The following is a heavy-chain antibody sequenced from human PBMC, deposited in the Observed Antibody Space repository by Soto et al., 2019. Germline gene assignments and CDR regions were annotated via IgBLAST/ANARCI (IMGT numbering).Heavy chain of an antibody. J-gene: IGHJ4*02. D-gene: IGHD3-9*01. CDR1: GGSFSGYY. CDR3: ARGRRGLVRFDY. Sequence: QVQLQQWGAGLLKPSETLSLTCAVYGGSFSGYYWSWIRHPPGKGLEWIGEINHSGSTNYNPSLKSRVTISVDTSKNQFSVKLSSVTAADTAVYYCARGRRGLVRFDYWGQGTLVTVSS. V-gene: IGHV4-34*01. CDR2: INHSGST.